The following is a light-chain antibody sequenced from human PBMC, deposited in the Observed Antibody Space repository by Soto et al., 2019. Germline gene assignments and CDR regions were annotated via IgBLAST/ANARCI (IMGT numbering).Light chain of an antibody. Sequence: EIVLTQAPDTLALSPGERATRSCRASQSVTSTYLAWYQQKPGQPPRLLIYGASNRATGIPDRFSGSGSGTDFTLTISRLEPEDFPVYYCQQDHSRPATFGPGTKVDIK. V-gene: IGKV3-20*01. J-gene: IGKJ3*01. CDR1: QSVTSTY. CDR3: QQDHSRPAT. CDR2: GAS.